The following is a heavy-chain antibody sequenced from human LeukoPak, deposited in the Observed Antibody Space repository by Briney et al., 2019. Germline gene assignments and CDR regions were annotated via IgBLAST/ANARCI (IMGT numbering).Heavy chain of an antibody. CDR3: AREDYGHAFDI. D-gene: IGHD3-16*01. CDR1: GFIFSKYG. Sequence: GESLRLSCATSGFIFSKYGMHWVRQAPGKGLEWVAFIEHDGSIKYVDSVKGRFTISRDNAKNSLYLQMNSQRADDTAVYYCAREDYGHAFDIWGQGTMVTVSS. V-gene: IGHV3-30*02. CDR2: IEHDGSIK. J-gene: IGHJ3*02.